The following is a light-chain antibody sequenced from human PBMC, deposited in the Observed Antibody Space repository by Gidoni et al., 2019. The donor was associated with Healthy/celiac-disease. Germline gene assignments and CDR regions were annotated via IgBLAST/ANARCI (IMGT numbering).Light chain of an antibody. CDR1: QSISSY. CDR2: AAS. Sequence: DIQMTQSPSSLSASVGDRVTITCRSSQSISSYFNWYQQKPGKAPKLLIYAASSLQSGVTSMFSVSGSATDFTLSISSLQPEDFATYYCQQSYSTPTFGGGTKVEIK. V-gene: IGKV1-39*01. CDR3: QQSYSTPT. J-gene: IGKJ4*01.